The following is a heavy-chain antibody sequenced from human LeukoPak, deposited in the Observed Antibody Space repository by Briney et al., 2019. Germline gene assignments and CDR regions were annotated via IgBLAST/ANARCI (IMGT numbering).Heavy chain of an antibody. Sequence: SGTLSLICAVYGLSFSNYYWSWIRQTPGKGMEWIGEINDSGRSNYNPSLVSRVIVSLDTNKNQFSLRLTSVTATDTAVYYCARRWNYGRNYYIDVWGKGAAVSVSS. CDR1: GLSFSNYY. D-gene: IGHD1-7*01. CDR3: ARRWNYGRNYYIDV. CDR2: INDSGRS. J-gene: IGHJ6*03. V-gene: IGHV4-34*01.